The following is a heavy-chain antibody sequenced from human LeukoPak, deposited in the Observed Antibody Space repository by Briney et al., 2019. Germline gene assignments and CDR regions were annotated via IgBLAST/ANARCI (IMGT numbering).Heavy chain of an antibody. CDR3: ARDPSGYWYFDL. CDR1: GGSISSGGYY. V-gene: IGHV4-31*03. D-gene: IGHD2-15*01. J-gene: IGHJ2*01. Sequence: SETLSLTCTVSGGSISSGGYYWSWIRQHPGKGLEWIGYIYYSGSTYYNPSLKNRVTISVDTSKNQFSLKLSSVTAADTAVYYCARDPSGYWYFDLWGRGTLVTVSS. CDR2: IYYSGST.